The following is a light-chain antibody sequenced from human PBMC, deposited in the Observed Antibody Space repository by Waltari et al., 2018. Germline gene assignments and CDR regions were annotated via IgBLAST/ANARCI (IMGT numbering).Light chain of an antibody. J-gene: IGLJ1*01. V-gene: IGLV10-54*04. Sequence: QAGLTQPPPVSTDLRQTAPLSCTWISNNVGNQVAPWRQPHQDHPPKPLSYRNNNRPSGISERFSAYRSGNTAFLTITGLQSEDDADYYCSAWDTSLSGYVFGTGTRVTVL. CDR2: RNN. CDR1: SNNVGNQV. CDR3: SAWDTSLSGYV.